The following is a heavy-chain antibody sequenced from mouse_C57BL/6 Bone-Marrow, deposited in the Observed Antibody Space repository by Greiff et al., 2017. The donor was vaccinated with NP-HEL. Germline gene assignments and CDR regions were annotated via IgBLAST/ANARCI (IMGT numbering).Heavy chain of an antibody. CDR2: IYPRAGST. D-gene: IGHD2-4*01. V-gene: IGHV1-85*01. CDR1: GYTFTSYD. CDR3: AREDYEYDGVDD. J-gene: IGHJ2*01. Sequence: VQLQQSGPELVKPGASVKLSCKASGYTFTSYDINWVKQRPGQGLEWIGWIYPRAGSTKYNEKFKGKDTLTVDTSSSTAYMELHSLTSEDSAVYFCAREDYEYDGVDDWGQGTTLTVSS.